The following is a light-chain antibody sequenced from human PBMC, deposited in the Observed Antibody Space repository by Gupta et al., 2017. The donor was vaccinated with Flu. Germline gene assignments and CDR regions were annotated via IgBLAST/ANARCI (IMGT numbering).Light chain of an antibody. V-gene: IGLV2-14*01. J-gene: IGLJ3*02. CDR2: EVS. Sequence: QSALTQPASVSGSPGQSISISCPGTINDVGGYNYVSWYQQHPGKAPKLIIYEVSKRPSGVSNRFSGSKSDNTASLRISDLQAEDEAHYYCKSDRDNAPWVFGEGTKVTVL. CDR1: INDVGGYNY. CDR3: KSDRDNAPWV.